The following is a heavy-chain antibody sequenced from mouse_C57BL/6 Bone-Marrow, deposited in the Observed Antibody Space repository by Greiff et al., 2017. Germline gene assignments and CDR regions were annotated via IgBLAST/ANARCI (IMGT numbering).Heavy chain of an antibody. D-gene: IGHD1-1*01. J-gene: IGHJ2*01. CDR1: GYSFTGYY. Sequence: EVQLQQSGPELVKPGASVKISCKASGYSFTGYYMHWVKQSSEKSLEWIGEINPSTGGTSYNQKFKGKATLTVDKSSSTAYMQLKSLTSEDSAVYYCARDGSSYPYYFDYWGQGTTLTVSS. V-gene: IGHV1-43*01. CDR2: INPSTGGT. CDR3: ARDGSSYPYYFDY.